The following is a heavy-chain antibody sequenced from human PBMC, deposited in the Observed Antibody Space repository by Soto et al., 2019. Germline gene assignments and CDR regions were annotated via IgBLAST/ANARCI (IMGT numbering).Heavy chain of an antibody. CDR1: GGSFSGYY. Sequence: PXETLYLTCTVSGGSFSGYYWTWVRQPPGKGLDWIGAINNRGSTYNPSLQSRVTMSVDTSKNQFSLKLTSVTAADTAVYYCARDGFCSGNNCRIGNWFDHWGQGTLVTVSS. D-gene: IGHD2-2*03. CDR3: ARDGFCSGNNCRIGNWFDH. V-gene: IGHV4-34*01. J-gene: IGHJ5*02. CDR2: INNRGST.